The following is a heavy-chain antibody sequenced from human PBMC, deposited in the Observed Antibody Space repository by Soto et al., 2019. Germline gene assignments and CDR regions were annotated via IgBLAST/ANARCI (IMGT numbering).Heavy chain of an antibody. D-gene: IGHD3-22*01. J-gene: IGHJ6*02. Sequence: QVQLVQSGAEMKKPGASVKVSCKGSGYTFNSYDLSWVRQAPGQGLEWMGLIGAYTGDTKYAQKFQDRVTMTTDTSTNTAYMELRSLRSDDTAVYFCARYDRFYGMDVWGRGTTVIVSS. CDR3: ARYDRFYGMDV. CDR1: GYTFNSYD. V-gene: IGHV1-18*01. CDR2: IGAYTGDT.